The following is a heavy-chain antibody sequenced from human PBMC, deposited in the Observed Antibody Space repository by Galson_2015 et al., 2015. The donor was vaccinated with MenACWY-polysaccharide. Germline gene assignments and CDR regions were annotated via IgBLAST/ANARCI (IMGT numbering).Heavy chain of an antibody. CDR2: ISSSGGNT. CDR3: ARHFDWAFDY. Sequence: SLRLSCAASGFTFSTYAMNWVRQAPGKGLEWVSTISSSGGNTYYADSVKGRFTISRDNSKNTLYLQMNSLRAEDTAVYYCARHFDWAFDYRGQGTLVTVSS. V-gene: IGHV3-23*01. CDR1: GFTFSTYA. J-gene: IGHJ4*02. D-gene: IGHD3-9*01.